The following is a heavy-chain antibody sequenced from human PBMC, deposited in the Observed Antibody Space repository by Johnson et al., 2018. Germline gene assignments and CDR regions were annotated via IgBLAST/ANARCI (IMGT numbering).Heavy chain of an antibody. D-gene: IGHD4-17*01. CDR3: ARDRLPVTTWAREGEDYYYGMDV. J-gene: IGHJ6*02. V-gene: IGHV4-4*07. CDR2: SYSSGST. Sequence: CSYSSGSTNYNPSLKSRVTMSVDTSKNQFSLKLSSVTAADTAVHYCARDRLPVTTWAREGEDYYYGMDVWGQGTTVTVSS.